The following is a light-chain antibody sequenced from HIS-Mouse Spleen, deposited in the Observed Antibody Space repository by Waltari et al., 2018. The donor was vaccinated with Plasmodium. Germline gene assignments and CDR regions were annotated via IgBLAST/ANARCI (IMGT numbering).Light chain of an antibody. CDR3: QQYNNWSFT. J-gene: IGKJ3*01. CDR2: GAS. Sequence: EIVMTQSPATPSVSPGERATLSCRASQSVSSNSAWYQQKPGQAPRLLIYGASTRATGIPARFSGSGSGTEFTLTISSLQSEDFAVYYCQQYNNWSFTFGPGTKVDIK. V-gene: IGKV3-15*01. CDR1: QSVSSN.